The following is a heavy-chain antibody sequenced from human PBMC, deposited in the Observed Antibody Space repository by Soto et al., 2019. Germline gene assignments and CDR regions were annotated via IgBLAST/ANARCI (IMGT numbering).Heavy chain of an antibody. Sequence: ASVKVSCKASGYDFTAYDINWVRQASGQGLEWMGWMNPINGATGTVRRFQGRVSLSRNTATGTAYLELTSLRSDDTAVYYCGRGPSPRAPAGGTPYYYAMDVWGQGTTVTVSS. D-gene: IGHD6-13*01. J-gene: IGHJ6*02. CDR1: GYDFTAYD. CDR3: GRGPSPRAPAGGTPYYYAMDV. V-gene: IGHV1-8*02. CDR2: MNPINGAT.